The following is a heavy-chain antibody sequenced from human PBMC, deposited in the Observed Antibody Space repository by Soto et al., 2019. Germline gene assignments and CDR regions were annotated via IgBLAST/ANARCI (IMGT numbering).Heavy chain of an antibody. V-gene: IGHV1-18*04. Sequence: ASVKVSCKASGYTFTRYGFSWVRQAPGQGLEWLAWTSADNGDTNYAQKLQGRVTLTTDTSTGTAYMELRSLRSDDTAVYYCARDERGTCTSTSCYYFDYWGQGTLVTVSS. CDR1: GYTFTRYG. CDR3: ARDERGTCTSTSCYYFDY. CDR2: TSADNGDT. D-gene: IGHD2-2*01. J-gene: IGHJ4*02.